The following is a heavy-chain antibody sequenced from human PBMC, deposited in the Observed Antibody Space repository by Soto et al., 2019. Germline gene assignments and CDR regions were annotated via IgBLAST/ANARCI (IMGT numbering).Heavy chain of an antibody. CDR3: ARGPAKQQLADFDY. CDR1: GGSFSGYY. J-gene: IGHJ4*02. CDR2: INHSGST. Sequence: QVQLQQWGAGLLKPSETLSLTCAVHGGSFSGYYWSWIRQPPGKGLEWIGEINHSGSTNYNPSLKSRVTISVDTSKNQFSLKLSSVTAADTAVYYCARGPAKQQLADFDYWGQGTLVTVSS. D-gene: IGHD6-13*01. V-gene: IGHV4-34*01.